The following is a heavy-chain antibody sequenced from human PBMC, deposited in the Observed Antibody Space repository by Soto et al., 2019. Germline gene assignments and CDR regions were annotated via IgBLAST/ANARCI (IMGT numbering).Heavy chain of an antibody. Sequence: SCAASGFTXSSYSMDWVRQAPGKGLEWVSSISSSSSYIYYADSVKGRFTISRDNAKNSLYLQMNSLRAEETAVYYCARDMGVYYYYYYGMDVWGQGTTGTVSS. CDR2: ISSSSSYI. J-gene: IGHJ6*02. V-gene: IGHV3-21*01. D-gene: IGHD3-16*01. CDR1: GFTXSSYS. CDR3: ARDMGVYYYYYYGMDV.